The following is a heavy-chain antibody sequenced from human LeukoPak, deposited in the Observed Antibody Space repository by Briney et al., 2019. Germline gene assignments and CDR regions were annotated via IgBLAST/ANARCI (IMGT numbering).Heavy chain of an antibody. CDR2: ISYDGSNK. V-gene: IGHV3-30*04. D-gene: IGHD3-10*01. J-gene: IGHJ6*02. CDR3: ARDKYGSGSSNQYYYYYYGMDV. Sequence: PGRSLRLSCATSGFTFSSYAMHWVRQAPGKGLEWVAGISYDGSNKYYANSVKGRFTIARDNSKNTMYLQMNSLRAEDTAVYYCARDKYGSGSSNQYYYYYYGMDVWGQGTTVTVSS. CDR1: GFTFSSYA.